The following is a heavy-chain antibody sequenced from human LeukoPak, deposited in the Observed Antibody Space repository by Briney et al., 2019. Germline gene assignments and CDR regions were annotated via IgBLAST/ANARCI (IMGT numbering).Heavy chain of an antibody. CDR3: ATQRHPSDHLFDY. J-gene: IGHJ4*02. CDR1: GFTFSSYS. CDR2: ISSSSSYI. V-gene: IGHV3-21*01. Sequence: PGRSLRLSCAASGFTFSSYSMNWVRQAPGKGLEWVSSISSSSSYIYYADSVKGRFTISRDNAKNSLYLQMNSLRAEDTAVYYCATQRHPSDHLFDYWGQGTLVTVSS. D-gene: IGHD1-1*01.